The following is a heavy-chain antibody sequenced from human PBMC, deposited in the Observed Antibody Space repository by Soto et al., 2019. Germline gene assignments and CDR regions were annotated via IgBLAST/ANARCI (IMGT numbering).Heavy chain of an antibody. J-gene: IGHJ4*02. CDR3: AIDIITLVPGPIDY. Sequence: GSLRLSCAASGFTFSSYSMNWVRQAPGKGLEWVSSISSSSSYIYYADSVKGRFTISRDNAKNSLYLQMNSLRAEDTAVYYCAIDIITLVPGPIDYRGQGTLVTGS. D-gene: IGHD3-10*01. V-gene: IGHV3-21*01. CDR1: GFTFSSYS. CDR2: ISSSSSYI.